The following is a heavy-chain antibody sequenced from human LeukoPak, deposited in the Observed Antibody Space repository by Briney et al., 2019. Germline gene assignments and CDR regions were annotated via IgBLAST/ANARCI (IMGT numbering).Heavy chain of an antibody. Sequence: GGSLRLSCAASGFTFSSYAMSWVRQAPGKGLEWVSAISGSGGSTYYADSVKGRSTISRDNSKNTLYLQMNSLRAEDTAVYYCAKKGDVVVPAAILDYWGQGTLVTVSS. J-gene: IGHJ4*02. CDR3: AKKGDVVVPAAILDY. CDR1: GFTFSSYA. CDR2: ISGSGGST. V-gene: IGHV3-23*01. D-gene: IGHD2-2*01.